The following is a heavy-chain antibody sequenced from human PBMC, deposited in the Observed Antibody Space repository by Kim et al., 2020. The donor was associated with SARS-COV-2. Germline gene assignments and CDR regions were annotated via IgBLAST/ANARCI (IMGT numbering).Heavy chain of an antibody. Sequence: SETLSLTCTVSGGSISSSSYYWGWIRQPPGKGLEWIGSIYYSGSTYYNPSLKSRVTISVDTSKNQFSLKLSSVTAADTAVYYCARQGWELPQVTYWGQGT. J-gene: IGHJ4*02. CDR2: IYYSGST. D-gene: IGHD1-26*01. CDR1: GGSISSSSYY. CDR3: ARQGWELPQVTY. V-gene: IGHV4-39*01.